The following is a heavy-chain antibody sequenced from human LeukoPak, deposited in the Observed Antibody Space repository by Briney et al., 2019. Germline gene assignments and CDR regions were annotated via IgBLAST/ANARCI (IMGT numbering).Heavy chain of an antibody. Sequence: PSETLSLTCTVSGSMYNYYWSWIRQPPGEGLEWIGWIHYNGNTNYNPSLKSRVTMSLDTSENQVSLKLNSVTTADTAVYYCARHISSGGTYAHFD. V-gene: IGHV4-59*08. D-gene: IGHD1-26*01. J-gene: IGHJ4*01. CDR3: ARHISSGGTYAHFD. CDR1: GSMYNYY. CDR2: IHYNGNT.